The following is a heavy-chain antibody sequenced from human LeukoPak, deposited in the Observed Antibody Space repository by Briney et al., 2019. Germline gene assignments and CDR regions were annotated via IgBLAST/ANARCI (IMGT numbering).Heavy chain of an antibody. CDR1: GGSISSSSYY. CDR2: IYYSGST. J-gene: IGHJ6*02. V-gene: IGHV4-61*05. D-gene: IGHD1-26*01. Sequence: SETLSLTCTVSGGSISSSSYYWGWIRQPPGKGLEWIGYIYYSGSTNYNPSLKSRVTISVDTSKNQFSLKLSSVTAADTAVYYCARVHSWELPPPVNYGMDVWGQGTTVTVSS. CDR3: ARVHSWELPPPVNYGMDV.